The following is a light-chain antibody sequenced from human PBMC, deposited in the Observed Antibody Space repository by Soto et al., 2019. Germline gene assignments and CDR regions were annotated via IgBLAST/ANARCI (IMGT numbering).Light chain of an antibody. Sequence: EIVLTQSPATLSLSPGERATLSCRTSQTIGGLLNWYQQRPGQAPRLLIYDTSNRATDIPARFSGSGSGTDFILTISILDPEDFGVYFCQQRHNWPITFSQGTRLDIK. J-gene: IGKJ5*01. CDR3: QQRHNWPIT. CDR2: DTS. V-gene: IGKV3-11*01. CDR1: QTIGGL.